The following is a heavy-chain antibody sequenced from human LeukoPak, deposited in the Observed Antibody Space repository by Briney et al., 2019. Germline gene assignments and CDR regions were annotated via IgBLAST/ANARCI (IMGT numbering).Heavy chain of an antibody. D-gene: IGHD3-10*01. CDR1: GGSVSSGRYY. V-gene: IGHV4-61*01. J-gene: IGHJ4*02. Sequence: SDTLSLTCTVSGGSVSSGRYYWGWIRRPPGKGLEWIGYLYYSGSTGYNPSLRSRVTMSVDTSNNHFFLKLSSVTGADTAVYYCARGDRVGSSGYYFDNWGQGTLVTVSS. CDR2: LYYSGST. CDR3: ARGDRVGSSGYYFDN.